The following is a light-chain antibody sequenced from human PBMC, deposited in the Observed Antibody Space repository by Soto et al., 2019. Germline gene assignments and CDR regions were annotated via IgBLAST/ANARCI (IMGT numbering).Light chain of an antibody. CDR2: EVS. CDR3: SSYTSSSSYV. V-gene: IGLV2-14*01. CDR1: RSVVGGYNY. J-gene: IGLJ1*01. Sequence: QSVLTQPASVSGSPGQSITISCTGTRSVVGGYNYVCWYKQHPGKAPKLVISEVSNRPSGVSDRFSGSKSGNTASLSISGLQAEDEADYYCSSYTSSSSYVFGTGTKVTVL.